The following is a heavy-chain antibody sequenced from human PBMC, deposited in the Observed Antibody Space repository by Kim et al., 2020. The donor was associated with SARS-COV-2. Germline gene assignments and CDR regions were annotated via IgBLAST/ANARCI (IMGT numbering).Heavy chain of an antibody. CDR3: ARTFTFYYGSGSYYNLRYDYYRDV. V-gene: IGHV4-61*01. CDR1: GGSVSSGSYY. Sequence: SETLSLTCTVSGGSVSSGSYYWSWIRQPPGKGLEWIGYFYYSGSTNYNPSLKSRVTISVDTSKNQFSLKLSSVAAADTAVYYCARTFTFYYGSGSYYNLRYDYYRDVGGKGTTVTVSS. D-gene: IGHD3-10*01. J-gene: IGHJ6*03. CDR2: FYYSGST.